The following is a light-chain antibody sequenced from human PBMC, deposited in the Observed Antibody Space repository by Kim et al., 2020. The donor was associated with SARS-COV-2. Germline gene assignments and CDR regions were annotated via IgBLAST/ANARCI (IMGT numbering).Light chain of an antibody. CDR1: NIGSKS. Sequence: SYELTQPPSVSVAPGKTARITCGGNNIGSKSVHWYQQKPGQAPVLVIYYDSDRPSGIPERFSGSNSGNTATLTISRVEAWDEADYYCQVWDSSSDHLVF. CDR2: YDS. CDR3: QVWDSSSDHLV. J-gene: IGLJ3*02. V-gene: IGLV3-21*04.